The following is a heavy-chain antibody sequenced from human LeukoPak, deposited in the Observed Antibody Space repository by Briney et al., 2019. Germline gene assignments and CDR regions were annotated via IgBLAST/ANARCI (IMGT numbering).Heavy chain of an antibody. CDR1: GYTFTSYD. Sequence: GASVKVSRKASGYTFTSYDINWVRQATGQGLEWMGWMNPNSGNTGYAQKFQGRVTITRNTSISTAYMELSSLRSEDTAVYYCARVMRVVVAATRRGYWFDPWGQGTLVTVSS. D-gene: IGHD2-15*01. CDR2: MNPNSGNT. J-gene: IGHJ5*02. CDR3: ARVMRVVVAATRRGYWFDP. V-gene: IGHV1-8*03.